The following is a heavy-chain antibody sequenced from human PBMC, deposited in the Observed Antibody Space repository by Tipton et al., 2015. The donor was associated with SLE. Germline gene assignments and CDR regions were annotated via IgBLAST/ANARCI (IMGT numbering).Heavy chain of an antibody. V-gene: IGHV4-31*03. D-gene: IGHD3/OR15-3a*01. J-gene: IGHJ3*02. CDR1: GASISSGGYY. CDR2: IYYSGST. CDR3: ARDDLSDAFDI. Sequence: TLSLTCTVSGASISSGGYYWSWIRQYPGKGLDWSGYIYYSGSTYYNPSLQSRVTISLDASNNQFSLRLTSMTAADTAVYYCARDDLSDAFDIWGQGTMVTVSS.